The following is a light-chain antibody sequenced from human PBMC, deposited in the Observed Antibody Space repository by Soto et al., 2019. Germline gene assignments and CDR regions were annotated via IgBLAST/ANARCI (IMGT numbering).Light chain of an antibody. CDR3: QQRSNWPRT. CDR1: QSVSSN. Sequence: EIVMTQSPATLSVSPGERATLSCRASQSVSSNLAWYQQKPGQAPRLLIYGAYRRATGIPARFSGSGSGTDFTLTISSLEPEDLAVYYCQQRSNWPRTFGQGTKVDIK. J-gene: IGKJ1*01. V-gene: IGKV3D-15*01. CDR2: GAY.